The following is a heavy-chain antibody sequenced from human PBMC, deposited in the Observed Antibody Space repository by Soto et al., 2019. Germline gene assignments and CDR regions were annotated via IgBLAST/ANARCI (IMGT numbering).Heavy chain of an antibody. J-gene: IGHJ4*02. CDR2: IHPSGGGT. CDR1: GYTFNTYY. D-gene: IGHD2-21*02. V-gene: IGHV1-46*02. Sequence: QVQLVQSGAEVRKPGASVKDSCKPSGYTFNTYYLHWLRQAPGQALEGMGVIHPSGGGTTYAQKFLGRVTVTRDTSTTTVFMELSSLRSDDTAVYYCARGGHIAVVTASFDNWGQGTLVTVCS. CDR3: ARGGHIAVVTASFDN.